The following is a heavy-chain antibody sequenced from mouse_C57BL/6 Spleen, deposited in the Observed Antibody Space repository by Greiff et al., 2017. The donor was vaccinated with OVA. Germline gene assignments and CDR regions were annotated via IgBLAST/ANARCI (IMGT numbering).Heavy chain of an antibody. CDR2: INPYNGGT. J-gene: IGHJ1*03. CDR1: GYTFTDYY. CDR3: ARNWDDWYFDV. V-gene: IGHV1-19*01. D-gene: IGHD4-1*01. Sequence: EVQLVESGPVLVKPGASVKMSCKASGYTFTDYYMNWVKQSHGKSLEWIGVINPYNGGTSYNQKFKGKATLTVDKSSSTAYMELNSLTSEDSAVYYCARNWDDWYFDVWGTGTTVTVSS.